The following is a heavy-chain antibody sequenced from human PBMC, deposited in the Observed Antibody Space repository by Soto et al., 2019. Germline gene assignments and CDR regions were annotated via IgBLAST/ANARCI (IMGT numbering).Heavy chain of an antibody. Sequence: QVQLQESGPGLVQPSETLSLTYTVSAGSIKSFYWSWIRQPPGKGLEWIGYISDSGSTNYNPSLRSRVTISLDTSRNQFSLKLSSVTAADTAVYYCARTYSGYYFDYWGQGTLVTVSS. J-gene: IGHJ4*02. D-gene: IGHD5-12*01. CDR3: ARTYSGYYFDY. CDR1: AGSIKSFY. V-gene: IGHV4-59*08. CDR2: ISDSGST.